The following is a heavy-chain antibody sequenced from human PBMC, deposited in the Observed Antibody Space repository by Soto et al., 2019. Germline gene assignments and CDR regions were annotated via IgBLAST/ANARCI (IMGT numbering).Heavy chain of an antibody. V-gene: IGHV1-3*01. J-gene: IGHJ4*02. CDR2: INAGNGNT. CDR3: ARVTGRYCSSTSCYENY. CDR1: GYTFTSYA. Sequence: ASVKVSCKASGYTFTSYAMHWVRQAPGQRLEWMGWINAGNGNTKYAQKFQGRVTMTRDTSASTAYMELRSLRSDDTAVYYCARVTGRYCSSTSCYENYWGQGTLVTVSS. D-gene: IGHD2-2*01.